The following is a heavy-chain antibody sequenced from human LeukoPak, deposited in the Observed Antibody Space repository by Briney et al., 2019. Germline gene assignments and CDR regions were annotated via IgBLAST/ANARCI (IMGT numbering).Heavy chain of an antibody. CDR1: GFTFSSIW. CDR2: IYSDNT. D-gene: IGHD4/OR15-4a*01. Sequence: GESLRLSCAASGFTFSSIWMSWVRQAPGKGLEWVSFIYSDNTHYSDSVKGRFTISRDNSKNTLYLQMNCLRAEDTAVYYCERRAGAYSHPYDYWGQGTLVTVSS. V-gene: IGHV3-53*01. CDR3: ERRAGAYSHPYDY. J-gene: IGHJ4*02.